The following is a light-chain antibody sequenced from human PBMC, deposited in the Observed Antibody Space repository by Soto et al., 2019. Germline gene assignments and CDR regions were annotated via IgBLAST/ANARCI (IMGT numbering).Light chain of an antibody. Sequence: SYELTQPPSVSVSLGQMARITCSGEALPKKYAYWYQQKPGQFPVLVIYKESERPSGIPERFSGSSSGTIVTLTISGVQAEDEADYYCLSADRAVFGGGTQLTVL. CDR3: LSADRAV. CDR1: ALPKKY. V-gene: IGLV3-16*01. J-gene: IGLJ7*01. CDR2: KES.